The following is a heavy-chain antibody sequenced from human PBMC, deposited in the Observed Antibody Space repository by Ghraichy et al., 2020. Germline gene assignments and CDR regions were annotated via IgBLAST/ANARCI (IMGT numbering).Heavy chain of an antibody. V-gene: IGHV1-18*04. CDR1: GYSFIIYG. CDR3: ARDIGEWSSSSNTDYGMDV. CDR2: IRAHNGNT. Sequence: ASVKVSCKASGYSFIIYGISWVRQAPGQGLEWMGWIRAHNGNTNYAQKLQGRVTMTTDTSTKTAYMELRSLRSDDTAVYYCARDIGEWSSSSNTDYGMDVWGQGTSVTVSS. J-gene: IGHJ6*02. D-gene: IGHD2-2*01.